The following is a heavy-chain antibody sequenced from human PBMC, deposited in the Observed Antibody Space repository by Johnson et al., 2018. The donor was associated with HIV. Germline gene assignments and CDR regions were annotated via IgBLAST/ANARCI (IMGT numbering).Heavy chain of an antibody. CDR1: GFTFSNYA. CDR3: AKAYYSSSNFGAFVV. V-gene: IGHV3-33*06. J-gene: IGHJ3*01. CDR2: IWYDGSSK. D-gene: IGHD6-6*01. Sequence: VQLVESGGGVVQPGRSLRVSCAASGFTFSNYAMHWVRQPPGKGLEWVAIIWYDGSSKYYADSVKGRFTISRDNSRNPLYLQMNSLRDEDTAVYYCAKAYYSSSNFGAFVVWGQGTLVTVSS.